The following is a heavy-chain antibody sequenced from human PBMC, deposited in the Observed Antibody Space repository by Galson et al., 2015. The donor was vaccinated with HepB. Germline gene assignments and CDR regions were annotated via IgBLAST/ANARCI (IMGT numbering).Heavy chain of an antibody. Sequence: CAISGDSVSSDSAAWNWFRRSPSGGLEWLGRTYYRSKWYNDYAVSVKSRITINPDISKNQFSLQLNSVSPEDTAVYYCARDREGWLGFFDIWGQGTLVTVSS. V-gene: IGHV6-1*01. J-gene: IGHJ4*02. CDR3: ARDREGWLGFFDI. D-gene: IGHD3-10*01. CDR2: TYYRSKWYN. CDR1: GDSVSSDSAA.